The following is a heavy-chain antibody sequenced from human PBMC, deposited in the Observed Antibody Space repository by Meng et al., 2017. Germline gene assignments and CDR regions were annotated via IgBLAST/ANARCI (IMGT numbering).Heavy chain of an antibody. D-gene: IGHD3-10*01. Sequence: GGSLRLSCAASGFTFSSYAMHWVRQAPGKGLEWVAVISYDGSNKYYADSVKGRFTISRDNSKNTLYLQMNSLRAEDTAVYYCARGAPSTYYYGSGAWDWFDPWGQGTLVTVSS. CDR1: GFTFSSYA. J-gene: IGHJ5*02. CDR2: ISYDGSNK. CDR3: ARGAPSTYYYGSGAWDWFDP. V-gene: IGHV3-30*14.